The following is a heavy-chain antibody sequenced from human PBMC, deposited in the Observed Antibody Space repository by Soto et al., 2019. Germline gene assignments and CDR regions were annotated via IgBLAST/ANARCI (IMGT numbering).Heavy chain of an antibody. CDR3: AKGDGRIVPRHFDY. CDR1: GFTFSDYA. J-gene: IGHJ4*02. CDR2: ISSGGGSP. Sequence: LRLSCAASGFTFSDYAMSWVRQAPGKGLEWVSSISSGGGSPYYADSVKGRFTISRNNSKNTLFLQMNSLRAEDTAVYYCAKGDGRIVPRHFDYWGQGTLVTVSS. D-gene: IGHD1-26*01. V-gene: IGHV3-23*01.